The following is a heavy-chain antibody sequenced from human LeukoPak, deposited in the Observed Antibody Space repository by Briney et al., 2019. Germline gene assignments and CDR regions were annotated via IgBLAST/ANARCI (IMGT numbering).Heavy chain of an antibody. V-gene: IGHV3-21*01. CDR2: ISSSSSYI. Sequence: PGGSLRLSCAASGFTFSSYSMNWARQAPGKGLEWVSSISSSSSYIYYADSVKGRFTISRDNAKNSLYLQMNSLRAEDTAVYYCARDIGQYQLLCIFDYWGQGTLVTVSS. CDR3: ARDIGQYQLLCIFDY. D-gene: IGHD2-2*01. CDR1: GFTFSSYS. J-gene: IGHJ4*02.